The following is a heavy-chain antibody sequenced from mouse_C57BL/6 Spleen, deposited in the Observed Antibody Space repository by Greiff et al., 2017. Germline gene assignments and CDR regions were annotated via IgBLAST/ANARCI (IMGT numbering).Heavy chain of an antibody. CDR3: AQTAQATLYAMDY. CDR1: GYTFTSYW. V-gene: IGHV1-7*01. J-gene: IGHJ4*01. Sequence: QVQLQQSGAELAKPGASVKLSCKASGYTFTSYWLHWVNQRPGQGLEWIGYINPSSGYTKYNQKFKDKATLTADKSSSTAYMQLSSLTYEDSSVYYCAQTAQATLYAMDYWGQGTSVTVSS. CDR2: INPSSGYT. D-gene: IGHD3-2*02.